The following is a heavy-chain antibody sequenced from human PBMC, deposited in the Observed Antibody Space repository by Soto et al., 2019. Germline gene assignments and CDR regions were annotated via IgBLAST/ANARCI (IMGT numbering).Heavy chain of an antibody. J-gene: IGHJ3*02. CDR3: AREMTTVTTGQAFDI. V-gene: IGHV4-30-4*01. D-gene: IGHD4-17*01. Sequence: PSETLSLTCTVSGGSISSGDYYWSWIRQPPGKGLEWIGYIYYSGSTYYNPSLKSRVTISVDTSKSQFSLKLSSVTAADTAVYYCAREMTTVTTGQAFDIWGQGTMVTV. CDR2: IYYSGST. CDR1: GGSISSGDYY.